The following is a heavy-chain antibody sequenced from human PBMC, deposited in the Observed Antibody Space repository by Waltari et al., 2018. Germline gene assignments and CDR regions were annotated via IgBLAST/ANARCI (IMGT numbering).Heavy chain of an antibody. CDR1: GYTFTDYI. CDR2: ISDYDGNI. CDR3: ARGQFTIFGVVILDF. Sequence: QVQLVQSGPEVKKPGASVKVSCKASGYTFTDYIITWVRQAPGQGLEWMGWISDYDGNINYAQKVQDRVTMTTDTSATTAYMELRSLRSDDAAVYYCARGQFTIFGVVILDFWGQGTPVTVSS. J-gene: IGHJ4*02. D-gene: IGHD3-3*01. V-gene: IGHV1-18*04.